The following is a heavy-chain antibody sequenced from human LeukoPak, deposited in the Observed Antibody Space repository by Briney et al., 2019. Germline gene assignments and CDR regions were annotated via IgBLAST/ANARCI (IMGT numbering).Heavy chain of an antibody. D-gene: IGHD3-9*01. Sequence: ASMKVPCKASGYTFTGYYMHWVRQAPGQGLEWMGWINPNSGGTNYAQKFQGRVTMTRDTSISTAYMELSRMRSDDTAVYYCASSLIYDILTGYSYWGQGTLVTVSS. CDR2: INPNSGGT. CDR3: ASSLIYDILTGYSY. J-gene: IGHJ4*02. CDR1: GYTFTGYY. V-gene: IGHV1-2*02.